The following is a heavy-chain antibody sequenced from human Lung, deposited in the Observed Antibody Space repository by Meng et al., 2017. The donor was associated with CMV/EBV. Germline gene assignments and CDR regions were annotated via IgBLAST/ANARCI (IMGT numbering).Heavy chain of an antibody. V-gene: IGHV1-69*13. CDR3: ARKLISITENYFDP. J-gene: IGHJ5*02. D-gene: IGHD1-7*01. Sequence: SVKVSXKASGDTFNNYAISWVRQAPGQGLEWMGGIIPLFGSTNYAQKFQGRVTITSITPDASTSTSYLELHSLRTEDTAVYYFARKLISITENYFDPWGQGXLVTVSS. CDR1: GDTFNNYA. CDR2: IIPLFGST.